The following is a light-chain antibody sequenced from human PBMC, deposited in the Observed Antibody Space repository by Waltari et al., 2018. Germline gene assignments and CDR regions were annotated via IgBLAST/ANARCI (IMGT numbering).Light chain of an antibody. Sequence: IVMTQSPASLAVSLGERATINCKANQSVFFSSTNKNYVAWYQQRPGQPPRLLLSWASIRESGVPDRVVGSGSGTDFTLTINSLQAEDVALYYCQHYYRTPYSFGQGTKPEIK. CDR1: QSVFFSSTNKNY. CDR3: QHYYRTPYS. J-gene: IGKJ2*03. CDR2: WAS. V-gene: IGKV4-1*01.